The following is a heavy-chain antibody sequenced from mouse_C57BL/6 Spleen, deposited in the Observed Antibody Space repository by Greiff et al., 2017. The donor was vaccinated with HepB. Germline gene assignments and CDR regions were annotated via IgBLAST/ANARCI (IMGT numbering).Heavy chain of an antibody. CDR1: GYAFSSSW. CDR2: IYPGDGDT. V-gene: IGHV1-82*01. CDR3: ARAGTLDAMDY. J-gene: IGHJ4*01. D-gene: IGHD4-1*01. Sequence: VQLQQSGPELVKPGASVKISCKASGYAFSSSWMNWVKQRPGKGLEWIGRIYPGDGDTNYNGKFKGKATLTADKSSSTAYMQLSSLTSEDSAVYFRARAGTLDAMDYWGQGTSVTVSS.